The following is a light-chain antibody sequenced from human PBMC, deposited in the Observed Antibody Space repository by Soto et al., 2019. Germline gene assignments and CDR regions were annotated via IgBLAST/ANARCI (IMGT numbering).Light chain of an antibody. Sequence: QSVLTQPASLSGSPGQSITISCTVTSSDVGGYNYVSWYPQHPGKAPKLMIYDVCNRPSGVSNRFSGSKSGSPASLTISGSQEEDEADYYCSSYLASSTLVVFGGGTKLTV. CDR2: DVC. CDR3: SSYLASSTLVV. CDR1: SSDVGGYNY. V-gene: IGLV2-14*03. J-gene: IGLJ3*02.